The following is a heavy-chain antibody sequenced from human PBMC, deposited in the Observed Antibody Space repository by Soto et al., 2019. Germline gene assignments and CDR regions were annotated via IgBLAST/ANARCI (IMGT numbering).Heavy chain of an antibody. CDR1: GYIFTSYG. Sequence: ASVKVSCKASGYIFTSYGITWVRQAPGQGLEWMGWISAYYGNTNYAQHLQGRVTMTTDTSTGTAYMELRSLRSDDTAVYYCARIHVRSWRPPFDYWGQGTLVTVSS. CDR3: ARIHVRSWRPPFDY. J-gene: IGHJ4*02. V-gene: IGHV1-18*01. D-gene: IGHD3-16*02. CDR2: ISAYYGNT.